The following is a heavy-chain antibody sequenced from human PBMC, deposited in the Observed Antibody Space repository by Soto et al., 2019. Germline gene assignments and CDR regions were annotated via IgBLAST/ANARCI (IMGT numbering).Heavy chain of an antibody. D-gene: IGHD2-2*02. CDR1: GYTFTSYA. CDR2: INVGNGNT. CDR3: ARYCTSTSCYTMALDY. J-gene: IGHJ4*02. Sequence: ASVKVSCKASGYTFTSYAMHWVRQAPGQRLEWMGWINVGNGNTKYSQKFQDRVTITRDTSASTASMELSSLRSEDTAVYYCARYCTSTSCYTMALDYWGQGTLVTVSS. V-gene: IGHV1-3*01.